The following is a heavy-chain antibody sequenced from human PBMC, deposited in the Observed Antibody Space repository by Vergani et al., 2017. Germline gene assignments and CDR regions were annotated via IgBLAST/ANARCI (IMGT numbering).Heavy chain of an antibody. J-gene: IGHJ6*02. CDR1: GGTFSSYA. CDR2: IIPIFGTA. Sequence: QVQLVQSGAEVKKPGSSVKVSCKASGGTFSSYAISWVRQAPGQGLELMGGIIPIFGTANYAQKFQGRVTITADESTSTAYMELSSLRSEDTAVYYCARRDITIFGVVIIRGYYYYGMDVWGQGTTVTVSS. CDR3: ARRDITIFGVVIIRGYYYYGMDV. V-gene: IGHV1-69*01. D-gene: IGHD3-3*01.